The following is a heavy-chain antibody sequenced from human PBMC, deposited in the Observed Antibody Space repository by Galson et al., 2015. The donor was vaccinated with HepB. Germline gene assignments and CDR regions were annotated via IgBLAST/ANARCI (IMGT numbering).Heavy chain of an antibody. Sequence: SVKVSCKASGGTFSRYTISWVRQAPGQGLEWMGGITPLLGIANYAQKFQGRVTITADKSTSTAYMELSSLRSEDTAVYYCARARPGERGFDFWGQGTLDTVSS. V-gene: IGHV1-69*10. CDR1: GGTFSRYT. CDR3: ARARPGERGFDF. J-gene: IGHJ4*02. D-gene: IGHD7-27*01. CDR2: ITPLLGIA.